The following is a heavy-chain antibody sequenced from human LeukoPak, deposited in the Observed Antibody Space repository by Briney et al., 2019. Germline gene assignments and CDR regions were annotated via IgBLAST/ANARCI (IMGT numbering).Heavy chain of an antibody. Sequence: ALVKVSCKASGYTFTSYYMHWVRQAPGQGLEWMGIINPSGGSTSYAQKFQGRVTMTRDTSTSTVYMGLSSLRSEDTAVYYCARDLFDTQADWGQGTMVTASS. CDR1: GYTFTSYY. CDR3: ARDLFDTQAD. D-gene: IGHD2-2*02. V-gene: IGHV1-46*01. CDR2: INPSGGST. J-gene: IGHJ3*01.